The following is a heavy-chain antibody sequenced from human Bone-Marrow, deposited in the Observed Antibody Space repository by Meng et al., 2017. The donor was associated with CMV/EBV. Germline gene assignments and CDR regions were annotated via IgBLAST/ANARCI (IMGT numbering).Heavy chain of an antibody. CDR2: IIPILGIA. J-gene: IGHJ5*02. D-gene: IGHD6-13*01. V-gene: IGHV1-69*10. CDR3: ARKKAAGTDLGWFDP. CDR1: GGTFSSYA. Sequence: SVKVSCKASGGTFSSYAISWVRQAPGQGLEWMGGIIPILGIANYAQKFQGRVTITADKSTSTAYMELSSLRSEDTAVYYCARKKAAGTDLGWFDPWGQGTLVTFYS.